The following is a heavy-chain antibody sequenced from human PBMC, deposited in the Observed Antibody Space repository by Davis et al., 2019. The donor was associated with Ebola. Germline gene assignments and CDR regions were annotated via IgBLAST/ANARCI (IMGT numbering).Heavy chain of an antibody. V-gene: IGHV4-30-2*01. CDR1: GGSISSGGYS. Sequence: SETLSLTCAVSGGSISSGGYSWSWIRQPPGKGLEWIGYIYHSGRTYYNPSLKSRVTISVDRSKNQFSLKLSSVTAADTAVYYCARGFGYCSGGSCYSTNWFDPWGQGIPVTVSS. CDR2: IYHSGRT. J-gene: IGHJ5*02. D-gene: IGHD2-15*01. CDR3: ARGFGYCSGGSCYSTNWFDP.